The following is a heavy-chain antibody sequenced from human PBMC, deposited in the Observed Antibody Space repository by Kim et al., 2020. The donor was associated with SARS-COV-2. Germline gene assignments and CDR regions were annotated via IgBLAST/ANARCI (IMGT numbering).Heavy chain of an antibody. V-gene: IGHV3-30*03. CDR3: ACLYCSSKTCYGFGDLDN. J-gene: IGHJ4*02. CDR1: GFNFRNYG. Sequence: GGSLRLSCVASGFNFRNYGMQWVRQAPGRGLEWVGPISYDGSHTFYADSVKGRFLISKDTRENSLSLQMNNLRIEDTAVYWCACLYCSSKTCYGFGDLDNWGQGILVSVSS. D-gene: IGHD2-2*01. CDR2: ISYDGSHT.